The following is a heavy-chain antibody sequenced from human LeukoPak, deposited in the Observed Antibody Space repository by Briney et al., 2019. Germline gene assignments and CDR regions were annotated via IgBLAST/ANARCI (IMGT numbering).Heavy chain of an antibody. D-gene: IGHD3-3*01. Sequence: PGGSLRLSCAASGFTFSSYSMNWVRQAPGKGLEWVSYISSSSSTIYYADSVKGRFTTSRDNAKNSLYLQMNSLRAEDTAVYYCASQSGETYYDFWSGYSLYFDYWGQGTLVTVSS. CDR2: ISSSSSTI. J-gene: IGHJ4*02. CDR1: GFTFSSYS. CDR3: ASQSGETYYDFWSGYSLYFDY. V-gene: IGHV3-48*04.